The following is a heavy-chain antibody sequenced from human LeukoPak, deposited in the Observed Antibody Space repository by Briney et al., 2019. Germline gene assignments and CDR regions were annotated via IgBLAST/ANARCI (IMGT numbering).Heavy chain of an antibody. CDR1: GFTFSTYG. CDR3: AKDLKIWWLRYGGPYFDY. J-gene: IGHJ4*02. D-gene: IGHD5-12*01. Sequence: KSGGSLRLSCSGSGFTFSTYGMTWVRQAPGKGLECVATITAGGGTTRYADSVKGRFTVSRDNSRNTLFLQMNSLRAEDTAVYYCAKDLKIWWLRYGGPYFDYWGQGTLVTVSS. CDR2: ITAGGGTT. V-gene: IGHV3-23*01.